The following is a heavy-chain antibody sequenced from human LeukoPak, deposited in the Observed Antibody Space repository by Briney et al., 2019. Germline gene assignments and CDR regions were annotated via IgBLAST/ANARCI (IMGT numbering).Heavy chain of an antibody. CDR3: ARGNRYSSSFRVYYGMDV. D-gene: IGHD6-6*01. J-gene: IGHJ6*02. CDR2: ISAYNGNT. Sequence: GASVKVSCKASGYTFTSYGISWVRQAPGQGLEWMGWISAYNGNTNYAQKLQGRVTITADESTSTAYMELSSLRSEDTAVYYCARGNRYSSSFRVYYGMDVWGQGTTVTVSS. CDR1: GYTFTSYG. V-gene: IGHV1-18*01.